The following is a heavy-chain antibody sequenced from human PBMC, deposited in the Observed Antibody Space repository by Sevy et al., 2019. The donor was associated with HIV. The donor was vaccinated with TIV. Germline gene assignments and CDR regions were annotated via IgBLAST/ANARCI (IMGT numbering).Heavy chain of an antibody. CDR1: GFTFSSYA. J-gene: IGHJ4*01. D-gene: IGHD2-2*01. V-gene: IGHV3-23*01. Sequence: GGSLRLSCAASGFTFSSYAMSWVRQAPGKGLEWVSAISGSGGSTYYADSVKGRFTISRDNSKNTLYLQMNSLRAEDTAVYYCAKDPSHIVVVIYFDYWGQEPWSPSPQ. CDR2: ISGSGGST. CDR3: AKDPSHIVVVIYFDY.